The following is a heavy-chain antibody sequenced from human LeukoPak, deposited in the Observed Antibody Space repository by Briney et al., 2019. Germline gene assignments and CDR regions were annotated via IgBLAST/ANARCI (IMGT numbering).Heavy chain of an antibody. V-gene: IGHV1-69*01. CDR3: AKDQYCSGGSCYSSQSRAFDI. Sequence: GSSVKVSCKASGGSFSSYAISWVRQAPGQWLEWMGGIIPIFGTANYAQKFQGRVTITADESTSTAYMELSSLRSEDTAVYYCAKDQYCSGGSCYSSQSRAFDIWGQGTMVTVSS. J-gene: IGHJ3*02. CDR1: GGSFSSYA. D-gene: IGHD2-15*01. CDR2: IIPIFGTA.